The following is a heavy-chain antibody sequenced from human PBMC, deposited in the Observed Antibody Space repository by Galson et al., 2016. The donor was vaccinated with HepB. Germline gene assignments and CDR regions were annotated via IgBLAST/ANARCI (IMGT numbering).Heavy chain of an antibody. V-gene: IGHV5-51*01. CDR3: ARAGSSGWADAFPL. J-gene: IGHJ3*01. CDR1: GFSFTNYW. D-gene: IGHD6-19*01. CDR2: IYPGDSDT. Sequence: QSGAEVKKPGESLKISCQGSGFSFTNYWIGWVRQMPGKGLEWMGIIYPGDSDTRYSPYFEGQVSISADKSITSVYLQGSSLKASDTAMYYCARAGSSGWADAFPLWGQGTMVTVSS.